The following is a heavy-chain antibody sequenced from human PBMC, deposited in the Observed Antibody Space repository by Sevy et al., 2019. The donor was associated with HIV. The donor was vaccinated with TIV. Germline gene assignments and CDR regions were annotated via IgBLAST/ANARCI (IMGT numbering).Heavy chain of an antibody. V-gene: IGHV3-21*06. CDR2: VSGSSNYI. CDR1: GFSFIRYN. CDR3: ARGPPDGSYDYFDY. J-gene: IGHJ4*02. Sequence: GGSLRLSCAASGFSFIRYNMNWVRQAPGKGLEWVSSVSGSSNYIYYAESLKGRFIISRDNAKDTLYLQMNSLGADDTAVYYCARGPPDGSYDYFDYWGQGTLVTVSS. D-gene: IGHD1-26*01.